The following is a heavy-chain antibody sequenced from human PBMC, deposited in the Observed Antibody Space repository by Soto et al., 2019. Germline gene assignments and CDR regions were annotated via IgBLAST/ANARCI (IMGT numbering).Heavy chain of an antibody. J-gene: IGHJ5*02. CDR3: ARVLLHLGEFSFPSVVSWFDP. CDR2: IYHSGST. Sequence: PSETLSLTCAVSSGSISSSNWWSWVRQPPGKGLEWIGEIYHSGSTNYNPSLKSRVTISVDKSKNQFSLKLSSVTAADTAVYYCARVLLHLGEFSFPSVVSWFDPWGQGTLVTVSS. CDR1: SGSISSSNW. D-gene: IGHD3-16*02. V-gene: IGHV4-4*02.